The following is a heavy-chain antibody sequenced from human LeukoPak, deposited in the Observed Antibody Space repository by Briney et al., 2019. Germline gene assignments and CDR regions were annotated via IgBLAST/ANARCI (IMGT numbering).Heavy chain of an antibody. V-gene: IGHV3-53*01. Sequence: GGSLRLSCAASGFTVSSNYMSWVRQAPGKGLEWVSVIYSGGSTYYADSVKGRFTISRDNSKNTLYLQMNSLRAEDTAVYYCARGIPYYYDSSGYLDYWGQGTLVTVSS. CDR2: IYSGGST. CDR3: ARGIPYYYDSSGYLDY. D-gene: IGHD3-22*01. J-gene: IGHJ4*02. CDR1: GFTVSSNY.